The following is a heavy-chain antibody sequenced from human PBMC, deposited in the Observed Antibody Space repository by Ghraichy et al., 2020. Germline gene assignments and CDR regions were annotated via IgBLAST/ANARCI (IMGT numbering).Heavy chain of an antibody. CDR3: ARALIPYYYDSSGYYYRNYFDY. Sequence: ESLNISCTVSGGSISSYYWSWIRQPAGKGLEWIGRIYTSGSTNYNPSLKSRVTMSVDTSKNQFSLKLSSVTAADTAVYYCARALIPYYYDSSGYYYRNYFDYWGQGTLVTVSS. CDR1: GGSISSYY. J-gene: IGHJ4*02. V-gene: IGHV4-4*07. D-gene: IGHD3-22*01. CDR2: IYTSGST.